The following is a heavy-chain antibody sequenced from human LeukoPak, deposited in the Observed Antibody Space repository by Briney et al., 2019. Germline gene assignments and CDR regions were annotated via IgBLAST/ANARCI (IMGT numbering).Heavy chain of an antibody. CDR3: ARLGYCSGGSCYENWFDP. Sequence: ASLKVSSTASVYTFTGYNMHSVRHAPRQGLERMGCIYPNSGGTNYAQKFQGRVTMTRDTSISTAYMELSRLRSDDTAVYYCARLGYCSGGSCYENWFDPWGQGTLVTVSS. CDR2: IYPNSGGT. CDR1: VYTFTGYN. D-gene: IGHD2-15*01. J-gene: IGHJ5*02. V-gene: IGHV1-2*02.